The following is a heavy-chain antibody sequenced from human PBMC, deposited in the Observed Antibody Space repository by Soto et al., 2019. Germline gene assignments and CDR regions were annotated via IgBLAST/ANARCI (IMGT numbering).Heavy chain of an antibody. J-gene: IGHJ5*02. CDR3: AREYYYGSGSPPWFDP. D-gene: IGHD3-10*01. CDR2: ISYDGSNK. CDR1: GFTFSSYA. V-gene: IGHV3-30*04. Sequence: GGSLRLSCAASGFTFSSYAMHWVRQAPGKGLEWVSVISYDGSNKYYADSVKGRFTISRDNSKNTLYLQMNSLRAEDTAVYYCAREYYYGSGSPPWFDPWGQGTLVTAPQ.